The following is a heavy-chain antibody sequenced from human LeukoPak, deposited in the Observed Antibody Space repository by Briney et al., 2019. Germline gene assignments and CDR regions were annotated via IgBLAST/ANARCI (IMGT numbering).Heavy chain of an antibody. CDR3: ARHLAARRDPFDY. V-gene: IGHV4-59*08. Sequence: SETLSLTCTVSGGSISSYYWSWIRQPPGKGLEWIGYIYYSGSTNYNPSLKSRVTISVDTSKNQFSLKLSSVTAADTAVYYCARHLAARRDPFDYWGQGTLVTVSS. CDR2: IYYSGST. J-gene: IGHJ4*02. CDR1: GGSISSYY. D-gene: IGHD6-6*01.